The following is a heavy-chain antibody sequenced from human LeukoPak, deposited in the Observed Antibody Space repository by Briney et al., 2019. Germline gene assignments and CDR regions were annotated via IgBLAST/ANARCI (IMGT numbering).Heavy chain of an antibody. D-gene: IGHD3-22*01. V-gene: IGHV4-4*07. CDR3: ARDDSCRDDSGGYHY. Sequence: PSETLSLTCTVSGDSINSYHWSWIRQPAGKGLEWIGRIHMSGSTNYNPSLRSRVAISMDNSKNQFSLKLKSVTAADTAVYYCARDDSCRDDSGGYHYWGQGTLVTISS. CDR1: GDSINSYH. CDR2: IHMSGST. J-gene: IGHJ4*02.